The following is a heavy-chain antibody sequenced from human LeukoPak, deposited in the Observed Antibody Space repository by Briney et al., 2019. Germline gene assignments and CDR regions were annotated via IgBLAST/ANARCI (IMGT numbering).Heavy chain of an antibody. V-gene: IGHV3-48*01. CDR3: ARAHRSSWTGDY. D-gene: IGHD6-13*01. Sequence: GGSLRLSCAASGFTFSSYSMNWVRQAPGKGLEWVSYISSSNSTIYYADSVKGRFTISRDNAKNSLYLQMNSLRAEDTAVYYCARAHRSSWTGDYWGQGTLVTVSS. J-gene: IGHJ4*02. CDR1: GFTFSSYS. CDR2: ISSSNSTI.